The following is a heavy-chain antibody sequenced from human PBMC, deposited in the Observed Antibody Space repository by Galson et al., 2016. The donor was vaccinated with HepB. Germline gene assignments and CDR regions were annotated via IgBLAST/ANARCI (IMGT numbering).Heavy chain of an antibody. J-gene: IGHJ4*02. Sequence: SETLSLTCTVSGGSISSTSYYWGWIRQPPGKGLEWIGSIRYSGSTYYNSSLKSRVAISDDTSKNQFSLKLISVTAADTTVYYCARHGYSFGSTVDYWGQRILVTVSS. D-gene: IGHD5-18*01. CDR1: GGSISSTSYY. CDR3: ARHGYSFGSTVDY. V-gene: IGHV4-39*01. CDR2: IRYSGST.